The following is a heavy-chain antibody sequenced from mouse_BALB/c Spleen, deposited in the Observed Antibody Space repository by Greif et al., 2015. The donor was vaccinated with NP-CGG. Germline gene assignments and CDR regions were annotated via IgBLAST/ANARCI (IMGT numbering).Heavy chain of an antibody. CDR1: GYTFTSYW. CDR3: ATGGSPYFDY. D-gene: IGHD4-1*01. CDR2: INPSTGYT. Sequence: QVHVKQSGAELAKPGASVKMSCKASGYTFTSYWMHWVKQRPGQGLEWIGYINPSTGYTEYNQKFKDKATLTADKSSSTAYMQLSSLTSEDSAVYYCATGGSPYFDYWGQGTTLTVSS. V-gene: IGHV1-7*01. J-gene: IGHJ2*01.